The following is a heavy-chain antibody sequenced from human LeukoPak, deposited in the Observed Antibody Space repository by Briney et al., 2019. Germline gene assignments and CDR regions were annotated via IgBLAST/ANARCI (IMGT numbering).Heavy chain of an antibody. Sequence: ASVKVSCKASGYTFTGYYVHWVRQAPGHGLEWMGWIKPNSGGTNFAQNFQGRVTMTRDTSISTAYMELSSLRSEDTAVYYCATGGYASGSDYWGQGTLVTVSS. CDR3: ATGGYASGSDY. D-gene: IGHD3-10*01. CDR1: GYTFTGYY. CDR2: IKPNSGGT. V-gene: IGHV1-2*02. J-gene: IGHJ4*02.